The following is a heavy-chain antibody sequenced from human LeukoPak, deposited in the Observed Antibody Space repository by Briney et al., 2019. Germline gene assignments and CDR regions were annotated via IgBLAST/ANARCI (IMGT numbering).Heavy chain of an antibody. CDR2: ISYDGSNK. CDR1: VFTFGSYC. CDR3: ARVDDLDAFDI. V-gene: IGHV3-30*03. Sequence: GGSLRLSCAASVFTFGSYCMHWVRQAPGKGLEWMAVISYDGSNKYYAGSVKGRFTISRDNSKNTLYLQMNSLRAEDTAVYYCARVDDLDAFDIWGQGTMVTVSS. J-gene: IGHJ3*02. D-gene: IGHD2-2*03.